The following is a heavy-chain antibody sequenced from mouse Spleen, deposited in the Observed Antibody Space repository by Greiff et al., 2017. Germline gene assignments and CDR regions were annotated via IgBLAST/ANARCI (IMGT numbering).Heavy chain of an antibody. CDR1: GFTFSSYA. CDR3: AREEDGSFAY. D-gene: IGHD2-3*01. Sequence: EVKLVESGGGLVKPGGSLKLSCAASGFTFSSYAMSWVRQTPEKRLEWVATISDGGSYTYYPDNVKGRFTISRDNAKNNLYLQMSHLKSEDTAMYYCAREEDGSFAYWGQGTLVTVSA. CDR2: ISDGGSYT. V-gene: IGHV5-4*01. J-gene: IGHJ3*01.